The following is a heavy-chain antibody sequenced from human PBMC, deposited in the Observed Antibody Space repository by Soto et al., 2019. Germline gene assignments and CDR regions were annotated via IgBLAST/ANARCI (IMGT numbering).Heavy chain of an antibody. V-gene: IGHV3-23*01. J-gene: IGHJ6*02. CDR1: GFTFSSYA. D-gene: IGHD3-9*01. CDR3: AKNVWGITIFGGMDV. CDR2: ISGGAGST. Sequence: EVQLLESGGGLVQPGGSLRLSCAASGFTFSSYAMSWVRQAPGKGLEWVSAISGGAGSTYYADSVKGRFTISRDDSKNTLYLQMNSLRAEDTAVYYCAKNVWGITIFGGMDVWGQGTTVTVSS.